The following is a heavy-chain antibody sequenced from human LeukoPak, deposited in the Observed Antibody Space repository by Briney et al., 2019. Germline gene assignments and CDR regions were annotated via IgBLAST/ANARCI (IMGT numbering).Heavy chain of an antibody. Sequence: AASVKVSCKASGYTFTSYGISWVRQAPGQGLEWMGWISAYNGNTNYAQKLQGRVTMTTDTSTSTAYMELRSLRSDDTAVYYCARVDDFWSGYGEKTSDYWGQGTLVTVSS. D-gene: IGHD3-3*01. CDR2: ISAYNGNT. J-gene: IGHJ4*02. V-gene: IGHV1-18*04. CDR1: GYTFTSYG. CDR3: ARVDDFWSGYGEKTSDY.